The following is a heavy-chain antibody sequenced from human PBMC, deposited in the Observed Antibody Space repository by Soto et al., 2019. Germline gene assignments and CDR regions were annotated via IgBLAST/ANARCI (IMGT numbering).Heavy chain of an antibody. CDR1: GGSFSGYY. J-gene: IGHJ5*02. CDR3: ARDGGYSYGKSNWFDP. V-gene: IGHV4-34*09. D-gene: IGHD5-18*01. Sequence: PSETLSLTCAVYGGSFSGYYWSWIRQPPGKGLEWIGYIYYSGSTYYNPSLKSRVTISVDTSKNQFSLKLSSVTAADTAVYYCARDGGYSYGKSNWFDPWGQGTLVTVSS. CDR2: IYYSGST.